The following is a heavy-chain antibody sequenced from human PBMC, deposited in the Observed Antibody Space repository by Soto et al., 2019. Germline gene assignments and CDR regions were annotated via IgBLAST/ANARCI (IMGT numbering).Heavy chain of an antibody. J-gene: IGHJ6*03. CDR2: ISSSSSTI. Sequence: GGSLRLSCAASGFTFSSYSMNWVRQAPGKGLEWVSYISSSSSTIYYADSVKGRFTISRENAKNSLYLQMNSLRAEDTAVYYCARDLLPTGFGELICYMDVWGKGTTVTVSS. CDR1: GFTFSSYS. CDR3: ARDLLPTGFGELICYMDV. D-gene: IGHD3-10*01. V-gene: IGHV3-48*01.